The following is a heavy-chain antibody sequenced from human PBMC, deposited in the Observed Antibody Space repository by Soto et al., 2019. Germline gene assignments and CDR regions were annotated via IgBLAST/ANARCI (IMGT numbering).Heavy chain of an antibody. D-gene: IGHD3-3*01. J-gene: IGHJ2*01. CDR2: ISGSGGST. Sequence: EVQLLESGGGLVQPEGSLRLSCAASGFTFSSYAMSWVRQAPGKGLEWVSAISGSGGSTYYADSVKGRFTISRDNSKNTLYLQLNSLIAEDTAVYYCAKDNHGVVIWYFDLCVRGTLVTVSS. CDR3: AKDNHGVVIWYFDL. CDR1: GFTFSSYA. V-gene: IGHV3-23*01.